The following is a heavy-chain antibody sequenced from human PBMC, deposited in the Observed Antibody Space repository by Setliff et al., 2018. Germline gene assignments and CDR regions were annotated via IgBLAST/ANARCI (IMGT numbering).Heavy chain of an antibody. CDR2: IRYDGSNK. CDR1: GFTFSSYD. Sequence: GGSLRLSCAASGFTFSSYDMHWVRQAPGKGLEWVAFIRYDGSNKYYADSVKGRFTISRDNSKNTLYLQMNSLRAEDTAIYYCAKDVADGYNWDYWGQGTLVTVSS. V-gene: IGHV3-30*02. J-gene: IGHJ4*02. CDR3: AKDVADGYNWDY. D-gene: IGHD5-12*01.